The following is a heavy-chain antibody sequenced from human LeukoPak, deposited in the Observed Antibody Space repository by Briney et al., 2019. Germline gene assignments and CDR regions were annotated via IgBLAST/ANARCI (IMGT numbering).Heavy chain of an antibody. Sequence: ASVKVSCKASGYTFINYDINWVRQAPGQGLEYMGWMNPNSGYTGSAQKFHGRVTMTRDTSIQTAHLELTTLTSDDTAVYYCARGYDYFHGMDVWGQGTTVSVSS. V-gene: IGHV1-8*02. J-gene: IGHJ6*02. CDR2: MNPNSGYT. CDR3: ARGYDYFHGMDV. CDR1: GYTFINYD.